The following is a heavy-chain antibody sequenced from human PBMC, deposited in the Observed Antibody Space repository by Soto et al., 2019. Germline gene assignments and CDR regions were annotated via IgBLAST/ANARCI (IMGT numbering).Heavy chain of an antibody. CDR3: AKAIIAARPSRPWH. Sequence: PSESLSLNCTVSGGSISSGQYSWSWIRQPPGKGLEWIGYIYHSGGTYYNPSLKSRVTISVDRSKNQFSLKLSSVTAEDTAVYYCAKAIIAARPSRPWHWGQGTLVTVSS. CDR2: IYHSGGT. V-gene: IGHV4-30-2*01. J-gene: IGHJ1*01. CDR1: GGSISSGQYS. D-gene: IGHD6-6*01.